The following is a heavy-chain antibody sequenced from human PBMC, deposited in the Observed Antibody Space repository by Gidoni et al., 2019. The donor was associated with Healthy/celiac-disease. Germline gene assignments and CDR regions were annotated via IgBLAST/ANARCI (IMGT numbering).Heavy chain of an antibody. CDR1: GFTFSRYA. J-gene: IGHJ5*02. V-gene: IGHV3-23*04. CDR3: AKGWDYDSNFWDFDP. Sequence: EVPLVESGGGLVQPGGSLRLSCAASGFTFSRYAMSWVRQAPGKGLEWGSAISGSGGSTYYADSVKGRFTISRDNSKNTLYLQMNSLRAEDTAVYYCAKGWDYDSNFWDFDPWGQGTLVTVSS. CDR2: ISGSGGST. D-gene: IGHD3-22*01.